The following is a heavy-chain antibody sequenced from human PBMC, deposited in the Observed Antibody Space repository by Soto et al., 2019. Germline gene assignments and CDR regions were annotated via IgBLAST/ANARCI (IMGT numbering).Heavy chain of an antibody. D-gene: IGHD2-8*01. CDR3: ATILAAVGTNA. CDR2: VTGNGGNT. J-gene: IGHJ4*02. Sequence: EVQLLESGGDLVQPGGSLRLSCAASGFTFSSYAMTWVRQAPGKGLVWVSSVTGNGGNTYYADSVKGRFTISRDNSKNTLYLQMNSLRADDTAVYYCATILAAVGTNAWGQGTLVTVTS. V-gene: IGHV3-23*01. CDR1: GFTFSSYA.